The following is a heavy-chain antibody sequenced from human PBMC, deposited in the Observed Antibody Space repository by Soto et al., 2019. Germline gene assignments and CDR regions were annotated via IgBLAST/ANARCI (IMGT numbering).Heavy chain of an antibody. Sequence: VASVKVSCKASGYTFSSYEINWVRQATGQGLEWMGWMNPNSGNTGYAQKFQGRVTMTRNTSISTAYMELSSLRSEDTAVYYCARWGSMFLEDHSYCAMHVWGQGTTGTASS. D-gene: IGHD3-10*02. V-gene: IGHV1-8*01. J-gene: IGHJ6*02. CDR2: MNPNSGNT. CDR1: GYTFSSYE. CDR3: ARWGSMFLEDHSYCAMHV.